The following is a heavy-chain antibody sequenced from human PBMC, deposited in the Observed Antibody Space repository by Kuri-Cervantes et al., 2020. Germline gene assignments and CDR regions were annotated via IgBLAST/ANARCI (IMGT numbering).Heavy chain of an antibody. J-gene: IGHJ6*03. V-gene: IGHV1-18*04. CDR3: ARGTVVQGVIMLHSYYYYMDV. CDR2: ISAYNGNT. Sequence: ASVKVSCKASGYTFTSYYMHWVRQAPGQGLEWMGWISAYNGNTNYAQKLQGRVTMTTDTSTSTAYMELRSLRSDDTAVYYCARGTVVQGVIMLHSYYYYMDVWGKGTTVTVSS. CDR1: GYTFTSYY. D-gene: IGHD3-10*01.